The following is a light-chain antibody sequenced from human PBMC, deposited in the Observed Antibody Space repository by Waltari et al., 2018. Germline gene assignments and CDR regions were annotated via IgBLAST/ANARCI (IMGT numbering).Light chain of an antibody. J-gene: IGLJ2*01. CDR3: ASWGDGLSGPSVV. CDR2: RND. V-gene: IGLV1-47*01. Sequence: QSVLTPPPSASGTPWPRVTISCSGSSSPIGTNYITWYHHLPGTAPKRPIFRNDQRPSGVPDRFSASKSGTSASLAISGLRSEDEADYYCASWGDGLSGPSVVFGGGTKLTVL. CDR1: SSPIGTNY.